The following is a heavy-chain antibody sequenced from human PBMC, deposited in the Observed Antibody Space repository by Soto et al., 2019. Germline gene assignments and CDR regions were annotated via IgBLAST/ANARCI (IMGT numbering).Heavy chain of an antibody. V-gene: IGHV3-23*01. D-gene: IGHD3-22*01. Sequence: GGFLRLSCAASGVTFSSYAMSWVRQAPGKGLEWVSAISGSGGSTYYADSVKGRFTISRDNSKNTLYLQVNSLRAEDTAVYYCAKEYYYDSSGQIDYWGQGTLVTVSS. CDR1: GVTFSSYA. J-gene: IGHJ4*02. CDR3: AKEYYYDSSGQIDY. CDR2: ISGSGGST.